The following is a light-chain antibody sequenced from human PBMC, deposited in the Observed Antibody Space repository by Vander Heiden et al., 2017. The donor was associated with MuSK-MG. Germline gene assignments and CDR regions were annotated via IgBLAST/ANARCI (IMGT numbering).Light chain of an antibody. J-gene: IGLJ2*01. CDR2: GNS. Sequence: QSVLTQPPSVSGATGQRVTISCTGSSSNIGAGYDVHWYQQLPGTAPKLLIYGNSNRPSGVPDRFSGSKSGTSASLAITGRQAEEDADYYCQSYDSSLSGVFGGGTKLTVL. CDR3: QSYDSSLSGV. V-gene: IGLV1-40*01. CDR1: SSNIGAGYD.